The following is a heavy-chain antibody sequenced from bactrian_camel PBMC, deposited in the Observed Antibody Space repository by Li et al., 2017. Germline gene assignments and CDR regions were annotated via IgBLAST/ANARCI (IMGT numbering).Heavy chain of an antibody. V-gene: IGHV3S40*01. D-gene: IGHD2*01. CDR2: ITASGTT. CDR3: AAAEDLWHALLSDAPPPGIHYKH. CDR1: GFPFSANH. Sequence: VQLVESGGDSVQPGGSLRLSCVASGFPFSANHMSWVRQPPRKKLEWVSSITASGTTSYSNSVRGRFTISHDKLKNTVELQMNSLKPEDTAMYYCAAAEDLWHALLSDAPPPGIHYKHWGQGTQVTVS. J-gene: IGHJ4*01.